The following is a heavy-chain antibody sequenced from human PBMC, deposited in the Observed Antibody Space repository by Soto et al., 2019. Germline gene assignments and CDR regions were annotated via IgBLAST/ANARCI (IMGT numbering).Heavy chain of an antibody. CDR2: ISSSSSTI. CDR1: GFTFSSYS. V-gene: IGHV3-48*01. Sequence: EVQLVESGGGLVQPGGSLRLSCAASGFTFSSYSMNWVRQAPGKGLEWVSYISSSSSTIYYADSVKGRVTISRDNAKNSRYRQMNSLRAEDTAVYYCARGAYYYDSSGLSYWGQGTLVTVSS. D-gene: IGHD3-22*01. CDR3: ARGAYYYDSSGLSY. J-gene: IGHJ4*02.